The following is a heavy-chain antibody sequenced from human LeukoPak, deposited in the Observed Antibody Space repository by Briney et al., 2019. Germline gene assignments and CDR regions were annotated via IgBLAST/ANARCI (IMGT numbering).Heavy chain of an antibody. D-gene: IGHD2/OR15-2a*01. CDR3: ARDQNL. CDR2: SDNTRFT. J-gene: IGHJ4*02. CDR1: GFTVSSNY. V-gene: IGHV3-53*01. Sequence: GGSLGLSCAASGFTVSSNYMSWVRQAPGKGLEWVSVSDNTRFTLYADSVKGRFTVSRDNSKNTLYLQMNSLRFEDTALYYCARDQNLWGQGTLVTVSS.